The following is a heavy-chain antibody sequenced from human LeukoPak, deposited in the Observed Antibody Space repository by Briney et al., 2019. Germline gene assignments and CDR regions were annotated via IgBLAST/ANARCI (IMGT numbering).Heavy chain of an antibody. V-gene: IGHV4-34*01. J-gene: IGHJ6*03. Sequence: KPSETLSLTCAVYGGSFSGYYWSWIRQPPGKGLEWIGEINHSGSTNYNPSLKSRVTISVDTSKNQFSLKLSSVTAADTAVYYCARGQTAARKNYYYYMDVWGKGTTVTVSS. CDR3: ARGQTAARKNYYYYMDV. D-gene: IGHD2-2*01. CDR2: INHSGST. CDR1: GGSFSGYY.